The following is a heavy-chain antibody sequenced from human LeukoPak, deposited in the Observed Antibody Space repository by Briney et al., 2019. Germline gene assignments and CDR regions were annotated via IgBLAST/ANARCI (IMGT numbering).Heavy chain of an antibody. J-gene: IGHJ3*01. D-gene: IGHD2-2*02. CDR1: GFTFSSYE. Sequence: GGSLRPSCAASGFTFSSYEMNWVRQAPGKGLEWVSYISSSGSTIYYADSVKGRFTISRDNAKNSLYLQMNSLRADDTAVYYCAMKAVPRPRLYDAFDFWGQGTVVTVSS. V-gene: IGHV3-48*03. CDR2: ISSSGSTI. CDR3: AMKAVPRPRLYDAFDF.